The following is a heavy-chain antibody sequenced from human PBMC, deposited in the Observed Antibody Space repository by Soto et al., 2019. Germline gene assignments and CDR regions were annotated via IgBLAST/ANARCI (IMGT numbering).Heavy chain of an antibody. V-gene: IGHV3-30-3*01. CDR2: ISYDGSNK. Sequence: VQLVESGGGVVQPGRSLRLSCAASGFTFSSYAMHWVRQAPGKGLEWVAVISYDGSNKYYADSVKGRFTISRDNSKNTLYLQMNSLRAEDTAVYYCARDKEYFDYWGQGTLVTVSS. CDR3: ARDKEYFDY. CDR1: GFTFSSYA. J-gene: IGHJ4*02.